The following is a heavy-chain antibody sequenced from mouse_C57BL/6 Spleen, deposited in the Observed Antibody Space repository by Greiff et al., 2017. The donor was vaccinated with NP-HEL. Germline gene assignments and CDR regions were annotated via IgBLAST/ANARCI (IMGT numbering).Heavy chain of an antibody. Sequence: EVQLQQSGPVLVKPGASVKMSCKASGYTFTDYYMNWVKQSHGKSLEWIGVINPYNGGTSYNQKFKGKATLTVDKSSSTAYMELNSLTSEDSAVYYCARGPYYFDYGGQGTTLTVSS. CDR3: ARGPYYFDY. J-gene: IGHJ2*01. CDR2: INPYNGGT. V-gene: IGHV1-19*01. CDR1: GYTFTDYY.